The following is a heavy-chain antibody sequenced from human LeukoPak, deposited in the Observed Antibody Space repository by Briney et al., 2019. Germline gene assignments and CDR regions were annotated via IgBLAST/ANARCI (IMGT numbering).Heavy chain of an antibody. J-gene: IGHJ4*02. CDR1: DASGLTFSSYA. V-gene: IGHV3-23*01. D-gene: IGHD1-1*01. CDR3: GRDIQLSY. CDR2: ISGSGGST. Sequence: GGSLRLSCAASDASGLTFSSYAMNWVRQAPGKGLEWVSAISGSGGSTYYADSVKGRFTISRDNSNTTLYLQMGSLRAGDTAVYFCGRDIQLSYLGQGTLVTVSS.